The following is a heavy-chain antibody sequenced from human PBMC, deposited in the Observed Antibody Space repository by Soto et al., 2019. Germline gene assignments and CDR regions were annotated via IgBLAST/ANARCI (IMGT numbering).Heavy chain of an antibody. CDR1: GFTFDDYG. J-gene: IGHJ3*02. V-gene: IGHV3-20*04. D-gene: IGHD3-22*01. CDR3: AGDPPGYYYDSSGYFDI. Sequence: SGGSLRLSCAASGFTFDDYGMSWVRQAPGKGLEWVSGINWNGGSTGYADSVKGRFTISRDNAKNSLYLQMNSLRAEDTALYYCAGDPPGYYYDSSGYFDIWGQGTMVTVSS. CDR2: INWNGGST.